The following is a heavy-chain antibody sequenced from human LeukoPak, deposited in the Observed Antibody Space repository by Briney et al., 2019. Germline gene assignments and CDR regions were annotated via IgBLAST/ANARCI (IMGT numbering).Heavy chain of an antibody. V-gene: IGHV3-7*01. Sequence: LPGGSLRLSCAASGFPFNVQTMSWVRQAPGKGLDWVASMRQDGSKIYYVDSVKGRFTISRDNPKNSLYLQMNSLRAEDTAVYYCARGGATRGRFENWGQGTLVTVSS. CDR3: ARGGATRGRFEN. J-gene: IGHJ4*02. CDR1: GFPFNVQT. CDR2: MRQDGSKI. D-gene: IGHD1-26*01.